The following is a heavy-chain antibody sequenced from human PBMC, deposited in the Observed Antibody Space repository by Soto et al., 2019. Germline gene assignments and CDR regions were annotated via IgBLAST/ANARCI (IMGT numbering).Heavy chain of an antibody. V-gene: IGHV5-51*01. CDR1: GYRFSSYW. J-gene: IGHJ6*02. Sequence: PGESLKISCQGSGYRFSSYWIAWVRQMPGKGLEWMGIIYPGDSDTIYSPSFQGQVTFSVDKSTSTAYLQWSSLKASDTAMYYCARQGGNGAYYYYGMDVWGQGTTVTVSS. CDR2: IYPGDSDT. CDR3: ARQGGNGAYYYYGMDV. D-gene: IGHD2-15*01.